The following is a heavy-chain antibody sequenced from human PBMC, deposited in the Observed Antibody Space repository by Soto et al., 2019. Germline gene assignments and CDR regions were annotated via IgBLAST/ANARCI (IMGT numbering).Heavy chain of an antibody. Sequence: QVQLVESGGGVVQPGRSLRLSCAASGFTFSSYDMHWVRQAPGKGLEWVAVISYDGSNKYYADSVKGRFTISRDNSKNTLYMQMNSLRAEDTAVYYCAKDGPYDTTLGAFDIWGQGTMVTGYS. CDR3: AKDGPYDTTLGAFDI. CDR1: GFTFSSYD. D-gene: IGHD3-22*01. V-gene: IGHV3-30*18. CDR2: ISYDGSNK. J-gene: IGHJ3*02.